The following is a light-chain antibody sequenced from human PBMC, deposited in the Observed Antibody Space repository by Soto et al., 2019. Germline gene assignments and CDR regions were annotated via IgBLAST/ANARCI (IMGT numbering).Light chain of an antibody. CDR2: AVS. CDR3: LQADSFPWT. Sequence: DIQMTQSPSSVSASVGDRVTITCRASQVIRSWLAWYQQKPGKAPKLLIYAVSSLQNAVPSRFSGSGSGTEFTLTISSLQPEDFATYYCLQADSFPWTFGGGTTVDIK. J-gene: IGKJ4*01. V-gene: IGKV1-12*02. CDR1: QVIRSW.